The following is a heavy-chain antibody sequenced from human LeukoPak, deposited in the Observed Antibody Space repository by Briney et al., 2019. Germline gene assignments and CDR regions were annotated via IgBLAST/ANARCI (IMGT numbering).Heavy chain of an antibody. Sequence: ASVKVSCKASGYTFTSYSISWVQQAPGQGLEWMGWISAYNGNTNYAQKLQGRVTMTTDTSTSTAYMELRSLRSDDTAVYYCAREKRGYSGYDFGVDYWGQGTLVTVSS. CDR1: GYTFTSYS. V-gene: IGHV1-18*01. D-gene: IGHD5-12*01. J-gene: IGHJ4*02. CDR3: AREKRGYSGYDFGVDY. CDR2: ISAYNGNT.